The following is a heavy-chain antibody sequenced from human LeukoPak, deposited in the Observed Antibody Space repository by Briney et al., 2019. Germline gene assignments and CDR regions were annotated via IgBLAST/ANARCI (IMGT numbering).Heavy chain of an antibody. CDR3: AREGHQDGSGSCDY. D-gene: IGHD3-10*01. Sequence: GGSLRLSCAASGFTFSSYWMSWVRQVPGKGLEWVANIDQDGSEKYYVDSVKGRFTISRDNAKNSLYLQMNSLRAEDTAVYYCAREGHQDGSGSCDYWGQGTLVTVSS. V-gene: IGHV3-7*01. CDR2: IDQDGSEK. J-gene: IGHJ4*02. CDR1: GFTFSSYW.